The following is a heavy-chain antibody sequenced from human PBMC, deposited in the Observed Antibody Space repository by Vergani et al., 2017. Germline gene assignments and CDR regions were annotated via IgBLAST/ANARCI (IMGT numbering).Heavy chain of an antibody. D-gene: IGHD6-13*01. CDR3: ARARGIMGILDY. CDR2: IYYSGST. J-gene: IGHJ4*02. V-gene: IGHV4-59*02. Sequence: QVQLQESGPGLVKPSETLSLTCTVSGGSVSSYYWSWIRQPPGKGLEWIGYIYYSGSTNYNPSLKSRDTISVDTSKNQFSLKLSSVTAADTAVYYCARARGIMGILDYWGQGTLVTVSS. CDR1: GGSVSSYY.